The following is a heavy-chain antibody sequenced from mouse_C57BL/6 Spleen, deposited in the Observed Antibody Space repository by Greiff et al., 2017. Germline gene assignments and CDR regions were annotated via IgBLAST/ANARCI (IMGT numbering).Heavy chain of an antibody. D-gene: IGHD1-1*01. CDR2: ISYDGSN. CDR1: GYSITSGYY. CDR3: ARDRDYYGSSYDFDY. V-gene: IGHV3-6*01. Sequence: EVQLQESGPGLVKPSQSLSLTCSVTGYSITSGYYWNWIRQFPGNKLEWMGYISYDGSNNYNPSLKNRISITRDTSKNQFFLKLNSVTTEDTATYYCARDRDYYGSSYDFDYWGQGTTLTVSS. J-gene: IGHJ2*01.